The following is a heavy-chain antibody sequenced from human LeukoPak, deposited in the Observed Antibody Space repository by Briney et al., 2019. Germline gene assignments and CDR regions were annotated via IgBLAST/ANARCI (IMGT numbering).Heavy chain of an antibody. CDR1: GFTFSSYA. D-gene: IGHD2-21*01. CDR2: ISYDGSNK. V-gene: IGHV3-30-3*01. CDR3: ARDRRAYSVIQYVMDV. Sequence: GGSLRLSCAASGFTFSSYAMQWVRQAPGKGLEWVAVISYDGSNKYYADSVKGRFTISRDNSKNTLYLQMNSLRAEDTAVYYCARDRRAYSVIQYVMDVWGQGTTVTVSS. J-gene: IGHJ6*02.